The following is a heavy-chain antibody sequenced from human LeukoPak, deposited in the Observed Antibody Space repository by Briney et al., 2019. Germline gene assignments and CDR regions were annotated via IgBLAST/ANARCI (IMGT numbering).Heavy chain of an antibody. CDR2: INPNSGGT. Sequence: GASVKVSCKASGYTFTGYYMHWVRQAPGQGLEWMGWINPNSGGTNYAQKFQGWVTMTRDTSISTAYMELSRLRSEDTAVYYCAVLGYCSSTSCYDYWGQGTLVTVSS. V-gene: IGHV1-2*04. J-gene: IGHJ4*02. CDR1: GYTFTGYY. D-gene: IGHD2-2*01. CDR3: AVLGYCSSTSCYDY.